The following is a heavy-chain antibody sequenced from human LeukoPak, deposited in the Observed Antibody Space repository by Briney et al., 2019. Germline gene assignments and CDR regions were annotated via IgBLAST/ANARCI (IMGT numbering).Heavy chain of an antibody. CDR3: ASSSGWSFDDDY. D-gene: IGHD6-19*01. Sequence: PGGSLRLSCAASGFTFSSYGMHWVRQAPGKGLEWVAVIWYDGSNKYYADSVKGRFTISRDNSKNRLYLQMNSLRAEDTAVYYCASSSGWSFDDDYWGQGTLVTVSS. CDR1: GFTFSSYG. J-gene: IGHJ4*02. CDR2: IWYDGSNK. V-gene: IGHV3-33*01.